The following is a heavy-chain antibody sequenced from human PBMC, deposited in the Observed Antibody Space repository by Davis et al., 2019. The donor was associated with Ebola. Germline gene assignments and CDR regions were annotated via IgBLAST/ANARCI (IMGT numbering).Heavy chain of an antibody. V-gene: IGHV4-34*01. Sequence: PSETLSLTCAVYGGSFSGYYWSWIRQPPGKGLEWIGEINHSGSTNYNPSLKSRVTISVDTSKNQFSLKLSSVTAADTAVYYCARGPITMVRGVYFDYWGQGTLVTVSS. CDR3: ARGPITMVRGVYFDY. J-gene: IGHJ4*02. D-gene: IGHD3-10*01. CDR1: GGSFSGYY. CDR2: INHSGST.